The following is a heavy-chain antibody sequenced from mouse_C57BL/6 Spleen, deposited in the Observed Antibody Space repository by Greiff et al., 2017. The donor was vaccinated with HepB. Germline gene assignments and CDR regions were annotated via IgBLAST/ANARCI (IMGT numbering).Heavy chain of an antibody. CDR2: INPSSGYT. D-gene: IGHD2-3*01. CDR3: ARRDGGWYYFDY. J-gene: IGHJ2*01. Sequence: QVQLQQSGAELARPGASVKMSCKASGYTFTSYTMHWVKQRPGQGLEWIGYINPSSGYTKYNQKFKDKATLTADKSSSTAYMQLSSLTSEDSAVYYCARRDGGWYYFDYWGQGTTLTVSS. CDR1: GYTFTSYT. V-gene: IGHV1-4*01.